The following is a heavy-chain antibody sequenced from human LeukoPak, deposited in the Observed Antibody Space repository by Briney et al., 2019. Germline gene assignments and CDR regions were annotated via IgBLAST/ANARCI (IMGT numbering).Heavy chain of an antibody. CDR3: ASSVATTYYYYYYGMDV. Sequence: GASVKVSRKASGYTFTGYYMHWVRQAPGQRLEWMGWINPNSGGTNYAQKFQGRVTMTRDTSISTAYMELSRLRSDDTAVYYCASSVATTYYYYYYGMDVWGQGATVTVSS. CDR1: GYTFTGYY. J-gene: IGHJ6*02. CDR2: INPNSGGT. V-gene: IGHV1-2*02. D-gene: IGHD5-12*01.